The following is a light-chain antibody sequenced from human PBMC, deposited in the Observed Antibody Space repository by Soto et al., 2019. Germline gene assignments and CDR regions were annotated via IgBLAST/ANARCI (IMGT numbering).Light chain of an antibody. CDR1: QSVRNF. V-gene: IGKV3-11*01. CDR2: EAS. Sequence: EVALTQSRATLTLSPGERATLACRASQSVRNFLAWYQQKPGQAPRLLIYEASNRAAGIPARFSGSGSGTEFTLTISSLEPDDFGVYYCQQRTNWPRGTFGQGTNLEI. J-gene: IGKJ2*02. CDR3: QQRTNWPRGT.